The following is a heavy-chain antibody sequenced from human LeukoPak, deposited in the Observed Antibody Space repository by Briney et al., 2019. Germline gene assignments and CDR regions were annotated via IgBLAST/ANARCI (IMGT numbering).Heavy chain of an antibody. J-gene: IGHJ4*02. V-gene: IGHV3-74*01. CDR3: ARGLTGYYGYFEY. Sequence: GGSLRLSCAASGFTFSSDWMHWVRQPPGKGLVWVSRINADGRTTNHADSVKGRFTISRDNAKSTLYLQMSSLKAEDTAVYYCARGLTGYYGYFEYWGQGVLATVSS. CDR2: INADGRTT. D-gene: IGHD3-9*01. CDR1: GFTFSSDW.